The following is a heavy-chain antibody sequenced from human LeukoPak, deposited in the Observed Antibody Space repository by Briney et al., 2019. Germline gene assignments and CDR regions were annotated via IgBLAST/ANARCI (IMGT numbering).Heavy chain of an antibody. CDR1: GGSISSSSYY. Sequence: SETLSLTCTVSGGSISSSSYYWGWIRQPPGKGLEWIGSIYHSGSTYYNPSLKSRVTISVDTSKNQFSLKLSSVTAADTAVYYCARVNSSSWYRYYYYMDVWGKGTTVTVSS. CDR3: ARVNSSSWYRYYYYMDV. D-gene: IGHD6-13*01. CDR2: IYHSGST. V-gene: IGHV4-39*07. J-gene: IGHJ6*03.